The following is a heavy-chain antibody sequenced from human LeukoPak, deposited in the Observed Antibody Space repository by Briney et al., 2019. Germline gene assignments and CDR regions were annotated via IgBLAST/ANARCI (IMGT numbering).Heavy chain of an antibody. CDR1: GYTFSDYY. V-gene: IGHV1-2*02. D-gene: IGHD2-21*01. J-gene: IGHJ4*02. CDR2: ITPNSGST. CDR3: ARVYSMTYLDY. Sequence: ASVKVSCKASGYTFSDYYIHWVRQAPGQGLEWMGWITPNSGSTNYAQKFLGRVTLTRDTSISTASLELSSLRSDDTAVYYCARVYSMTYLDYWGQGTLVTVSS.